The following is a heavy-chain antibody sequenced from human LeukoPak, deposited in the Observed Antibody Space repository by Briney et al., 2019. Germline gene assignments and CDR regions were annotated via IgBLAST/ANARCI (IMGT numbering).Heavy chain of an antibody. CDR3: AREVAYYDILTGYSKYFDY. CDR1: GFTFSSYA. J-gene: IGHJ4*02. Sequence: PGGSLRLSCAASGFTFSSYAMHWVRQAPGKGLEYVSAISSNGGSTYYANSVKGRFTISRDNSKNTLYLQMGSLRAEDMAVYYCAREVAYYDILTGYSKYFDYWGQGTLVTVSS. V-gene: IGHV3-64*01. D-gene: IGHD3-9*01. CDR2: ISSNGGST.